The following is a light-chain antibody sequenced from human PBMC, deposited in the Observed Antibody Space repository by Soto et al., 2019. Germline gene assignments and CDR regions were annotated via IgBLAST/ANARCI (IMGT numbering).Light chain of an antibody. CDR1: QSVRSSY. Sequence: EIVLTQSPVTLSLSPGERATLSCRSSQSVRSSYLAWYNKKPGQAPRLRIYAESSRAAGIPDRLSGSESEKDFTLTLSRWEPEDLAVYYCQKNGHSPWTFGQGTKVDIK. CDR2: AES. V-gene: IGKV3-20*01. J-gene: IGKJ1*01. CDR3: QKNGHSPWT.